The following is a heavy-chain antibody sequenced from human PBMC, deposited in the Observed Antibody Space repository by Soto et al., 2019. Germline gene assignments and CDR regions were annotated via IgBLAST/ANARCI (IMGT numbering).Heavy chain of an antibody. CDR1: GFTFSAYT. CDR2: ISYDGNNE. Sequence: QVQLVESGGGVVQPGRSLRLSCAASGFTFSAYTMHWVRQPPGKGLEWVAVISYDGNNERYTDPVKGRFTVSRDNSKSPLYMQMNRLKTEEPAVYYCARDGYSGRSDGFDIWGQGTMVTVSS. D-gene: IGHD1-26*01. CDR3: ARDGYSGRSDGFDI. V-gene: IGHV3-30-3*01. J-gene: IGHJ3*02.